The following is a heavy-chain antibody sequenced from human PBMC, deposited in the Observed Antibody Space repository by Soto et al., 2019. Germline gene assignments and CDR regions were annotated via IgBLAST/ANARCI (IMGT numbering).Heavy chain of an antibody. CDR1: GGTFSSYT. CDR2: IIPILGIA. Sequence: GASVKVSCKASGGTFSSYTISWVRQAPGQGLEWMGRIIPILGIANYAQKFQGRVTITADKSTSTAYMELSSLRSEDTAVYHCASPPREYSSSWPLGYAGYFQHWGQGTLVTVSS. J-gene: IGHJ1*01. V-gene: IGHV1-69*02. CDR3: ASPPREYSSSWPLGYAGYFQH. D-gene: IGHD6-13*01.